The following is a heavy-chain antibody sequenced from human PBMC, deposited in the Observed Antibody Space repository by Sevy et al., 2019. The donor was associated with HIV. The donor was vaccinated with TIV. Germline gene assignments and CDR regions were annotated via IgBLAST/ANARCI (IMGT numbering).Heavy chain of an antibody. Sequence: SETLSLTCTVSGDSISSYYWSWIRQPAGKGLEWIGRIYTSGRTNYNPSLKSRVTMSVDTSKNQFSLRLRSVTAADTAVYFCTRGEVQLWPSGFDYWGQGTLVTSPQ. CDR2: IYTSGRT. J-gene: IGHJ4*02. D-gene: IGHD1-1*01. CDR1: GDSISSYY. CDR3: TRGEVQLWPSGFDY. V-gene: IGHV4-4*07.